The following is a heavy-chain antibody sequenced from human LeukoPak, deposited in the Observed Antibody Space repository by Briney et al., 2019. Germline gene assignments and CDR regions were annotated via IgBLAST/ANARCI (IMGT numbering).Heavy chain of an antibody. Sequence: SQTLSLTCAISGDSVSSNSAAWNWIRQSPSRGLEWLGRTYYRSKWYNDYAVSVKSRITINPDTSKNRFSLQLNSVTPEDTAVYSCARDESHPYYYGSGSHYYYYGMDVWGQGTTVTASS. J-gene: IGHJ6*02. D-gene: IGHD3-10*01. V-gene: IGHV6-1*01. CDR3: ARDESHPYYYGSGSHYYYYGMDV. CDR1: GDSVSSNSAA. CDR2: TYYRSKWYN.